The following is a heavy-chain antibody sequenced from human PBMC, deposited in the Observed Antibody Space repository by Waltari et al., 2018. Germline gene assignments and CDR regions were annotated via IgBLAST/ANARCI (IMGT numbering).Heavy chain of an antibody. J-gene: IGHJ5*02. CDR3: ARGSNFGDP. V-gene: IGHV7-4-1*02. Sequence: QVQLVQSGSELKKPGASVTISCKTAGYTLSQYAMNWVRQAPGQGLGWMGWINTNTGHPTYAQDFTGRFVFSLDTSVSTAYLHINGLKADDTAVYYCARGSNFGDPWGQGTLVTVSS. CDR2: INTNTGHP. D-gene: IGHD4-4*01. CDR1: GYTLSQYA.